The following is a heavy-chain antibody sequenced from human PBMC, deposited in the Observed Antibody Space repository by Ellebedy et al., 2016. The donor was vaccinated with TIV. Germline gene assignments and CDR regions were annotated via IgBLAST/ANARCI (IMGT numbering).Heavy chain of an antibody. CDR1: GYTFTAYY. Sequence: AASVKVSCKASGYTFTAYYMHWVRQAPGQGLEWMGIINPSTGGTSYAQKFQGRVTMNRDTSTSTIYLELISLRSEDTAVYYCARDSLVGTVTTSDYWGQGTLVTVSS. CDR2: INPSTGGT. D-gene: IGHD4-17*01. CDR3: ARDSLVGTVTTSDY. V-gene: IGHV1-46*01. J-gene: IGHJ4*02.